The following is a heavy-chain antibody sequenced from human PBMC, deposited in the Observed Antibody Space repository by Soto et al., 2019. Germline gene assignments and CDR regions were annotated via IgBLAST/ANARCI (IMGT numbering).Heavy chain of an antibody. CDR1: GFTFSTSA. CDR2: IVVGSGNT. Sequence: SVKVSCKTSGFTFSTSAVQWVRQARGQSFEWIGWIVVGSGNTTYAQRFQERVTMTRDMPTSTAYLELSSLRSEDTAVYYCAAGVSGGKAYWGQGTPVPVSS. CDR3: AAGVSGGKAY. D-gene: IGHD3-10*01. J-gene: IGHJ4*02. V-gene: IGHV1-58*01.